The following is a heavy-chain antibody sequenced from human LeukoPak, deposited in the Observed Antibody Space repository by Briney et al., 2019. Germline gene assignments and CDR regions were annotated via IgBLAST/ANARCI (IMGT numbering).Heavy chain of an antibody. D-gene: IGHD3-10*01. V-gene: IGHV3-23*01. CDR3: AKESITMVRGVISRIFDY. J-gene: IGHJ4*02. CDR1: GFTFSSYA. Sequence: GGSLRLSCAASGFTFSSYAMSWVRHAPGQGLEWVSAISGSGGSTYYADSVKGRFTISRDNSKNTLYLQMNSLRAEDTAVYYCAKESITMVRGVISRIFDYWGQGTLVTVSS. CDR2: ISGSGGST.